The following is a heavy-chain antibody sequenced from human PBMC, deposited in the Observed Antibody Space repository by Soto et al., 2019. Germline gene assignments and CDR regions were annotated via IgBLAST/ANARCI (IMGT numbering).Heavy chain of an antibody. Sequence: SETLSLTCAVYGGSFSGYYWSWIRQPQGKGLEWIGEINHSGSTNYNPSLKSRVTISVDTSKNQFSLKLSSVTAADTAVYYCARGLGAWLRYFDWTYTSYYYYMDVWGKGTTVTVSS. D-gene: IGHD3-9*01. CDR3: ARGLGAWLRYFDWTYTSYYYYMDV. J-gene: IGHJ6*03. V-gene: IGHV4-34*01. CDR2: INHSGST. CDR1: GGSFSGYY.